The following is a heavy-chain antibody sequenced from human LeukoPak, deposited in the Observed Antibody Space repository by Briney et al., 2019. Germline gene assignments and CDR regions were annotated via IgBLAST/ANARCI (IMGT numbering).Heavy chain of an antibody. Sequence: PSETLSLTCAVSGGSISSSNWWSWVRQPPGKGLEWIGEIYHSGSTNYNPSLKSRVTISVDTSKNQFSLKLSSVTAADTAVYYCARLSERKVFDYWGQGTLVTVSS. CDR2: IYHSGST. CDR3: ARLSERKVFDY. V-gene: IGHV4-4*02. CDR1: GGSISSSNW. J-gene: IGHJ4*02. D-gene: IGHD5-24*01.